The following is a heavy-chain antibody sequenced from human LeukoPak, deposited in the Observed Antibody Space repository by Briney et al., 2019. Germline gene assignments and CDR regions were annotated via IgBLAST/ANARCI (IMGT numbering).Heavy chain of an antibody. V-gene: IGHV3-23*01. Sequence: GGSLRLSCAASGFTFSRYAMSWVRQAPGKGLDWVSGLSGSGGYTYYSDSVKGRFNISRDNSKNILYLQMNSLRAEDTAIYYCAKDLRGYYDLEAFFDYWGQGTLDTVSS. CDR2: LSGSGGYT. CDR1: GFTFSRYA. D-gene: IGHD3-3*01. CDR3: AKDLRGYYDLEAFFDY. J-gene: IGHJ4*02.